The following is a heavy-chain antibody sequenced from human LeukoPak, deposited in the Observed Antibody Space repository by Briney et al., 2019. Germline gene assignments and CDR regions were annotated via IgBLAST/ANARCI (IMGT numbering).Heavy chain of an antibody. CDR1: GLTFSSYA. V-gene: IGHV3-64*01. Sequence: GGSLRLSFAPSGLTFSSYAMPWVRQAPGRGLEYVSASSSNGGSTYFANSVKGRFTISRDNSKNTLYLQMGSLRSEDMAVYYCARGQMTWFDYWGQGTLVTVSS. J-gene: IGHJ4*02. CDR2: SSSNGGST. CDR3: ARGQMTWFDY.